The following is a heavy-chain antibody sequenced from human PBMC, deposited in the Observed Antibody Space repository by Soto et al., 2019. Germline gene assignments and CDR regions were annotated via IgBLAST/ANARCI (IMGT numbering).Heavy chain of an antibody. Sequence: SETLSLTCSVSGDSIIRSFWGWIRQSPGKGLQYIGYISDSGVTDYDPSLKSRVTISVDTSKNQFSLKLTSVTAADTAVYYCARGAGDFSGTDSFDIWGQGTMVTVSS. CDR1: GDSIIRSF. V-gene: IGHV4-59*01. J-gene: IGHJ3*02. CDR3: ARGAGDFSGTDSFDI. CDR2: ISDSGVT. D-gene: IGHD1-1*01.